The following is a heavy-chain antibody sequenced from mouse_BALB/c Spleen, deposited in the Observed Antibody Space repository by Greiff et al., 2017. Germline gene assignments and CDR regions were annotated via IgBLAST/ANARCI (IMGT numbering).Heavy chain of an antibody. D-gene: IGHD1-2*01. J-gene: IGHJ3*01. CDR1: GYTFTSYV. V-gene: IGHV1-14*01. CDR3: ARSENYGPWFAY. CDR2: INPYNDGT. Sequence: EVHLVESGPELVKPGASVKMSCKASGYTFTSYVMHWVKQKPGQGLEWIGYINPYNDGTKYNEKFKGKATLTSDKSSSTAYMELSSLTSEDSAVYYCARSENYGPWFAYWGQGTLVTVSA.